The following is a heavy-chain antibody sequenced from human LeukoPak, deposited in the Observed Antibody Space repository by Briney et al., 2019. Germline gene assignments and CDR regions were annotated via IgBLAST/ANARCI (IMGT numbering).Heavy chain of an antibody. CDR3: ARAYGDYVGRNWFDP. CDR2: IDPSDSYT. Sequence: GESLKISCKGSGYSFTSYWISWVRQMPGKGLEWMVRIDPSDSYTNYSPSFQGHVTISADKSISTAYLQWSSLKASDTAMYYCARAYGDYVGRNWFDPWGQGTLVTVSS. D-gene: IGHD4-17*01. V-gene: IGHV5-10-1*01. J-gene: IGHJ5*02. CDR1: GYSFTSYW.